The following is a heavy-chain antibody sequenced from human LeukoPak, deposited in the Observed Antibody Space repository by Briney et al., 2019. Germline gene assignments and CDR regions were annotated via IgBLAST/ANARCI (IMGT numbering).Heavy chain of an antibody. CDR3: ARGNTLCSGGSCSTNIDY. J-gene: IGHJ4*02. V-gene: IGHV4-4*07. D-gene: IGHD2-15*01. Sequence: PSETLSLTCTVSGGSISPYYWSWIRQPAGKGLEWIGRIYTSGSPNYNPSLKSRVTTSVDTSKNQFSLKLSSVTAADTAVYYCARGNTLCSGGSCSTNIDYWGQGTLVTVSS. CDR2: IYTSGSP. CDR1: GGSISPYY.